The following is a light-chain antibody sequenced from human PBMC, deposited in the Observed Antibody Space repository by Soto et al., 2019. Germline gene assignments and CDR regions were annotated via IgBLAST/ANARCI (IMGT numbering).Light chain of an antibody. CDR2: LEESGKY. V-gene: IGLV4-60*02. CDR1: SGHSTYI. Sequence: QLVLTQSSSASASLGSSVKLTCTLSSGHSTYIIAWHQQQPGKAPRFLMKLEESGKYTRGSGIPDRFSGSSSGTDRYLTISYLQFDDEADYYCETWDSNTRVFGGGTKVTVL. CDR3: ETWDSNTRV. J-gene: IGLJ2*01.